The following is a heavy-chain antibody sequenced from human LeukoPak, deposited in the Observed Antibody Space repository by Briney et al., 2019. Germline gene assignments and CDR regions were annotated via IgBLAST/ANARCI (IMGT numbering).Heavy chain of an antibody. V-gene: IGHV3-21*04. J-gene: IGHJ4*02. D-gene: IGHD2-15*01. CDR3: AISGGYCSGGTCYSDY. CDR1: GFTFSTYS. Sequence: GGSLRLTCAASGFTFSTYSMNWVRQAPGKGLEWVSSITSSSSYIYYADSVKGRFTISRDNAKNSLYLQMNSLRAEDTAVYYCAISGGYCSGGTCYSDYWGQGTLVTVSS. CDR2: ITSSSSYI.